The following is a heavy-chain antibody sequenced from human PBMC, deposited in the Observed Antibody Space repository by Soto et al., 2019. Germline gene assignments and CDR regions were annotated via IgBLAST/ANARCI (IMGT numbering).Heavy chain of an antibody. J-gene: IGHJ3*02. Sequence: QVQLVASGGGVVQPGRSLRLSCAASGFTFRSYGMHWVRQAPAKGLEWVAVISYDGSNKYYADSVKGRFTISRDNSKNTLYLHMNSLRAEDTAVYYCAKGGVGSTSNAFDIWGQGTMVTVSS. CDR2: ISYDGSNK. CDR1: GFTFRSYG. D-gene: IGHD1-26*01. CDR3: AKGGVGSTSNAFDI. V-gene: IGHV3-30*18.